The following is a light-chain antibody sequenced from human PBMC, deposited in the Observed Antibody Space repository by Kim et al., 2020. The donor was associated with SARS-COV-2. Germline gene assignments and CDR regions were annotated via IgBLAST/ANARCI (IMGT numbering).Light chain of an antibody. V-gene: IGLV2-14*03. CDR3: SSYTSSSTLHV. CDR2: DVS. J-gene: IGLJ1*01. Sequence: QSITITYTGTSSDVGGYNYVSWYQQHPGKAPKLMIYDVSNRPSGVSNRFSGSKSGNTASLTISGLQAEDEADYYCSSYTSSSTLHVFGTGTKVTVL. CDR1: SSDVGGYNY.